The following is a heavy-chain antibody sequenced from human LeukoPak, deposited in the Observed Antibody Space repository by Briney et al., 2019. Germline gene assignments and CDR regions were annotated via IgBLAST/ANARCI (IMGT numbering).Heavy chain of an antibody. Sequence: PGGSLRLSCAASGFTFSSYGMRWVRQAPGKGLEWVAVIWYDGSNKYYADSVKGRFTISRDNSKNTLYLQMNSLRAEDTAVYYCARDVVAAAGRYYYYGMDVWGQGTTVTVSS. CDR1: GFTFSSYG. CDR2: IWYDGSNK. CDR3: ARDVVAAAGRYYYYGMDV. D-gene: IGHD6-13*01. V-gene: IGHV3-33*01. J-gene: IGHJ6*02.